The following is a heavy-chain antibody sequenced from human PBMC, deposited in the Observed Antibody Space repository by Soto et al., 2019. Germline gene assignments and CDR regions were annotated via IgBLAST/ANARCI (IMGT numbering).Heavy chain of an antibody. J-gene: IGHJ6*02. D-gene: IGHD3-10*01. Sequence: SVKVSCKASGGTFSSYAISWVRQAPGQGLECMGGIIPIFGTANYAQKFQGRVTITAXXXXSXXXMXLXXLRXEXTAVYYDARGVPNVKRYYYGSGSQKYYYYGMDVWG. CDR3: ARGVPNVKRYYYGSGSQKYYYYGMDV. CDR2: IIPIFGTA. CDR1: GGTFSSYA. V-gene: IGHV1-69*13.